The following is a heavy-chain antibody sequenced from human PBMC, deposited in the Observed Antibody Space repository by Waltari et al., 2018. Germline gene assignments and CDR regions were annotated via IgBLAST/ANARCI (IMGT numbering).Heavy chain of an antibody. J-gene: IGHJ4*02. CDR1: GFTVSSNY. CDR2: IYSGGST. Sequence: EVQLVESGGGLVQPGGSLRLSCAASGFTVSSNYMSWVRQAPGKGLEWVSCIYSGGSTYDADAGKGRFTISRHNSKNTLYLQMNSLRAEDTAVYYCVGGYSSGRFDYWGQGTLVTVSS. V-gene: IGHV3-53*04. CDR3: VGGYSSGRFDY. D-gene: IGHD6-19*01.